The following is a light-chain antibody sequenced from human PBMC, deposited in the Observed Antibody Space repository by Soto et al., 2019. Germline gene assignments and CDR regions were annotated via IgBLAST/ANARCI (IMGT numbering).Light chain of an antibody. CDR2: GAS. V-gene: IGKV3-20*01. J-gene: IGKJ4*01. Sequence: EIVLTQSPGTLSLSPGERATLSCRASQSVSKNFLAWYQQKPGQAPRLLISGASNRATGIPDRFSGSGSGTQFSLTIDRREPEDLAVYFCQKNGSSPPTFGGGTKVAIK. CDR3: QKNGSSPPT. CDR1: QSVSKNF.